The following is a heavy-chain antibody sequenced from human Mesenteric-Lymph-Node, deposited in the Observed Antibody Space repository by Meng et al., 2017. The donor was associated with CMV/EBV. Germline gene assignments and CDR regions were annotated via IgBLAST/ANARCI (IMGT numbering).Heavy chain of an antibody. Sequence: GGSLRLSCAASGFIVSSNYMSWVRQVPGKGLEWVSVIYGGGTTYYSDSVKGRFTISRDTSKNTLHLQMNSLRANDTAVYYCARGSKWEQPIYWGQGARVTVSS. D-gene: IGHD1-26*01. CDR3: ARGSKWEQPIY. CDR1: GFIVSSNY. CDR2: IYGGGTT. V-gene: IGHV3-66*02. J-gene: IGHJ4*02.